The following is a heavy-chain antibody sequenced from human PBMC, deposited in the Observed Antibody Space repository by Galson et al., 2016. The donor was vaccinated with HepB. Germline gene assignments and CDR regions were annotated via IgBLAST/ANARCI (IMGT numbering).Heavy chain of an antibody. V-gene: IGHV3-64*04. CDR3: SRERPVGSYYGLGSYPNDF. Sequence: SLRLSCAASTFMFSSYTMHWVRQAPGKGLEYVSAISSDGGSTYYIDSVKGRFTISRDNSKNSLYLQMTSLRTEDTAMYYCSRERPVGSYYGLGSYPNDFWGQGTQVTVSS. CDR2: ISSDGGST. J-gene: IGHJ4*02. CDR1: TFMFSSYT. D-gene: IGHD3-10*01.